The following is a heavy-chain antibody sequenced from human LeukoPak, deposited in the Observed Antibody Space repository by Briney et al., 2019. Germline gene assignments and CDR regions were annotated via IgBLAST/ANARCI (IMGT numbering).Heavy chain of an antibody. CDR1: GFTFSSYA. Sequence: GGSLRLSCAASGFTFSSYAMSWVRQAPGKGLEGVSIIYSGGSTYDADSVKGRFTISRDNSKNTLYLQMDSLRADDTAVYYCARESGYSSGWYVSWGQGTLVTVSS. D-gene: IGHD6-19*01. J-gene: IGHJ4*02. CDR3: ARESGYSSGWYVS. CDR2: IYSGGST. V-gene: IGHV3-66*01.